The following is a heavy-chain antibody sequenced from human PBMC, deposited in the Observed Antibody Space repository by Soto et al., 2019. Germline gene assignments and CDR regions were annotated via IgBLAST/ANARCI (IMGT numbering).Heavy chain of an antibody. CDR3: ARPYYYDSSGSHYFDY. CDR2: IIPIFGTA. Sequence: SVKVSCKASGGTFSSYAISWVRQAPGQGLEWMGGIIPIFGTANYAQKFQGRVTITADESTSTAYMELSSLRSEDTAVYYCARPYYYDSSGSHYFDYWGQGTLVTVPQ. J-gene: IGHJ4*02. CDR1: GGTFSSYA. D-gene: IGHD3-22*01. V-gene: IGHV1-69*13.